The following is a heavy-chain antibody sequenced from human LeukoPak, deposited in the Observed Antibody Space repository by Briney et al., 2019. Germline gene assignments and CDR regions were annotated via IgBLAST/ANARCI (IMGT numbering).Heavy chain of an antibody. CDR3: AKEIRYDSSALGS. J-gene: IGHJ4*02. Sequence: GGSLRLSCVASGFTFDDYATHWVRPAPGKGLEWVSDISWNSGSIGYAQSVKGRFTISRDNVKNSLYLQMNSVRAEDTALYYCAKEIRYDSSALGSWGQGTLVTVSS. CDR2: ISWNSGSI. V-gene: IGHV3-9*01. CDR1: GFTFDDYA. D-gene: IGHD3-22*01.